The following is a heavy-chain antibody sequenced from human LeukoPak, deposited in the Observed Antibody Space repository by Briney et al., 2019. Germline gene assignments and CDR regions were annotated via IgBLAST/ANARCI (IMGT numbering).Heavy chain of an antibody. D-gene: IGHD2-21*01. J-gene: IGHJ6*02. CDR2: ISYDGSNK. CDR1: GFTFSSYA. CDR3: AGSIPANYGMDV. Sequence: PGGSLRLSCAASGFTFSSYAMHWVRQAPGKGLEWVAVISYDGSNKYYADSVKGRFTISRDNSKNTLYLQMNSLRAEDTAVYYCAGSIPANYGMDVWGQGTTVTVSS. V-gene: IGHV3-30-3*01.